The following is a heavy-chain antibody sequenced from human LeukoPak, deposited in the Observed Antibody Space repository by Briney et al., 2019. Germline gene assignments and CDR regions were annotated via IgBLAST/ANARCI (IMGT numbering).Heavy chain of an antibody. V-gene: IGHV1-69*13. J-gene: IGHJ3*02. Sequence: ASVKVSCKASGGTFSSYAISWVRQAPGQGLEWMGGIIPIFGTANYAQKFQGGVTITADESTSTAYMELSSLRSEDTAVYYCARGAAVAGSDAFDIWGQGTMVTVSS. CDR1: GGTFSSYA. CDR2: IIPIFGTA. CDR3: ARGAAVAGSDAFDI. D-gene: IGHD6-19*01.